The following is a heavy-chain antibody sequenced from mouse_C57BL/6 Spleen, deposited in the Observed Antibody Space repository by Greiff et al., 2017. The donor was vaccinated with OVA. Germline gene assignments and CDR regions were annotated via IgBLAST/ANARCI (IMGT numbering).Heavy chain of an antibody. V-gene: IGHV1-82*01. J-gene: IGHJ3*01. CDR2: IYPGDGDT. CDR1: GYAFSSSW. D-gene: IGHD3-2*02. CDR3: AKTAQAPFAY. Sequence: VMLVESGPELVKPGASVKISCKASGYAFSSSWMNWVKQRPGKGLEWIGRIYPGDGDTNYNGKFKGKATLTADKSSSTAYMQLSSLTSEDSAVYFCAKTAQAPFAYWGQGTLVTVSA.